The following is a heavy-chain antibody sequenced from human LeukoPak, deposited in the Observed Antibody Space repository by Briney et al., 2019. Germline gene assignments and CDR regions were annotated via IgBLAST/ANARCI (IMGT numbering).Heavy chain of an antibody. J-gene: IGHJ4*02. CDR2: ISSNGGST. D-gene: IGHD6-13*01. Sequence: GGSLRLSCSASGFTFSSYAMHWVRQAPGKGLEYVSAISSNGGSTYYAASVKGRFTISRDNSKNTLYLQMSSLRPEDTAVYYCLKDLRDIAVAATPDYWGQGTLVTVSS. CDR3: LKDLRDIAVAATPDY. CDR1: GFTFSSYA. V-gene: IGHV3-64D*06.